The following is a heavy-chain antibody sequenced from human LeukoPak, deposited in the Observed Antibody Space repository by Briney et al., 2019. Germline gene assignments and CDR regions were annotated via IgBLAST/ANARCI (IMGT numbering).Heavy chain of an antibody. CDR3: AKDNVQLSYPFDY. CDR2: ISYDGSNK. J-gene: IGHJ4*02. CDR1: GGTFSSYG. D-gene: IGHD5-18*01. V-gene: IGHV3-30*18. Sequence: SCKASGGTFSSYGMHWVRQAPGKGLEWVAVISYDGSNKYYADSVKGRFTISRDNSKNTLYLQMNSLRAEDTAVYYCAKDNVQLSYPFDYWGQGTLVTVSS.